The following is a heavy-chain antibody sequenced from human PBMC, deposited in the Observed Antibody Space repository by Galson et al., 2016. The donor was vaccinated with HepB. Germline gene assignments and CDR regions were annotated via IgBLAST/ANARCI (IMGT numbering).Heavy chain of an antibody. D-gene: IGHD5-12*01. V-gene: IGHV3-7*01. CDR2: IRRDATQK. CDR3: ARDLTPSFDSGTYYDAFDI. J-gene: IGHJ3*02. CDR1: GFTFSSYW. Sequence: SLRLSCAASGFTFSSYWMTWVRQTPGQGLEWVANIRRDATQKNYVDFVKGRFTISRDNAKNSLFLQMNSLRAEDTAVYYCARDLTPSFDSGTYYDAFDIWGQGTMVTVSS.